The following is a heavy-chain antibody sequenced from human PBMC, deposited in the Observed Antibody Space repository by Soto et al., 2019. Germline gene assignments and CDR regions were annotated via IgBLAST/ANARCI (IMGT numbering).Heavy chain of an antibody. CDR2: ITWNSLGI. Sequence: PGGSLRLSCAASGFTFDDHAIHWVRQVPGRGLEWVSGITWNSLGIGYADSVKGRFTVSRDNAKNSVYLQMNRLTTEDTALYYCARDGVVSFDLWGQGTRVTVSS. J-gene: IGHJ5*02. V-gene: IGHV3-9*01. CDR3: ARDGVVSFDL. D-gene: IGHD2-15*01. CDR1: GFTFDDHA.